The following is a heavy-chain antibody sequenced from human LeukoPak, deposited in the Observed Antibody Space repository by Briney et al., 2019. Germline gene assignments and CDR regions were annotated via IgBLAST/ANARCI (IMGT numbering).Heavy chain of an antibody. Sequence: GGSLRLSCAASGFTFSSNELNWVRQAPGKGLEWVSYISYSGSTLYYADSVKGRFTISRDNAKNSLYLQINSLRAEDTATYYCYYAGYWGQGTLVTVSS. J-gene: IGHJ4*02. CDR2: ISYSGSTL. CDR3: YYAGY. D-gene: IGHD3-3*01. CDR1: GFTFSSNE. V-gene: IGHV3-48*03.